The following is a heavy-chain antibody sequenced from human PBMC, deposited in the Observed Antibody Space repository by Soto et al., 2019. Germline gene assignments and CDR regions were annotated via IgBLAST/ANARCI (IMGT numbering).Heavy chain of an antibody. J-gene: IGHJ4*02. CDR3: ARKGLDLDSSGYFTFDY. Sequence: SETQSLTCAVYGGSFSGYYWSWIRQPPGKGLEWIGEINHSGSTNYNPSLKSRVTISVDTSKNQFSLKLSSVTAADTAVYYCARKGLDLDSSGYFTFDYWGQGTLVTVSS. D-gene: IGHD3-22*01. CDR1: GGSFSGYY. V-gene: IGHV4-34*01. CDR2: INHSGST.